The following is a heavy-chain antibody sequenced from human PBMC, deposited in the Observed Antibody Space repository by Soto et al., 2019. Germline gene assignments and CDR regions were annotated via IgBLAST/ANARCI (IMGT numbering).Heavy chain of an antibody. J-gene: IGHJ4*02. V-gene: IGHV1-69*02. CDR2: IISVIGIV. CDR3: AHECSGGSCAPFNFDY. D-gene: IGHD2-15*01. CDR1: GGTLNSYT. Sequence: QVQLVQSGAEVKKPGSSVRVSCKASGGTLNSYTISWVRQAPGQGLEWMGRIISVIGIVNYAQGFQGRVTFTADKSTGTTYMDLNGLRSEDTAVYYCAHECSGGSCAPFNFDYWGQGTPVTVSS.